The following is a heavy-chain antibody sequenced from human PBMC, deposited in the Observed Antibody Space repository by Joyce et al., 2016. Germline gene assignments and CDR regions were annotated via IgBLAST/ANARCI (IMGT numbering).Heavy chain of an antibody. CDR2: MNPSTGNT. V-gene: IGHV1-8*02. CDR3: ARPPRTSGRYYNWFDP. J-gene: IGHJ5*02. D-gene: IGHD6-19*01. Sequence: QVQLVQSGAEVQKPGASVKVSCKASGYTFINFDINWVRQAPGQGLEWVGWMNPSTGNTGYAQKFQGRVTMTRNTSISTAYMELSSLRSEDTAVYYCARPPRTSGRYYNWFDPWGQGTLVTVSS. CDR1: GYTFINFD.